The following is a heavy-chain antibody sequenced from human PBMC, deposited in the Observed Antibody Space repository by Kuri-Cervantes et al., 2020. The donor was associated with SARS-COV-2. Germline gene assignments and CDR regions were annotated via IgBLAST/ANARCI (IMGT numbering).Heavy chain of an antibody. CDR1: GYTFTGYY. CDR2: INPSGSGT. Sequence: ASVKVSCKASGYTFTGYYMHWVRQAPGQGLEWMGIINPSGSGTRYPQSFQGRVSMTRDTSTSTVYMELSSLTSEDTAIYYCYCAPKEGFDSWGQGTLVTVSS. J-gene: IGHJ4*02. D-gene: IGHD2-21*01. V-gene: IGHV1-46*01. CDR3: YCAPKEGFDS.